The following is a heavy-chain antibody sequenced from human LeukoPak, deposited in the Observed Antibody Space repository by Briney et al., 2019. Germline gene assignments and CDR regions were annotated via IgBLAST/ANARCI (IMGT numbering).Heavy chain of an antibody. CDR2: ISYDGSNK. CDR3: AREGAPRYCSSTSCRGNWFDP. CDR1: GFTFSSNW. J-gene: IGHJ5*02. D-gene: IGHD2-2*01. V-gene: IGHV3-30-3*01. Sequence: GGSLRLSCAASGFTFSSNWMSWVRQAPGKGLEWVAVISYDGSNKYYADSVKGRFTISRDNSKNTLYLQMNSLRAEDTAVYCCAREGAPRYCSSTSCRGNWFDPWGQGTLVTVSS.